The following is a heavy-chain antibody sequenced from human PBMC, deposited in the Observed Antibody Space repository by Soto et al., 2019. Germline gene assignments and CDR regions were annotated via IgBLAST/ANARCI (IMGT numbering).Heavy chain of an antibody. V-gene: IGHV1-46*01. CDR3: ARDLLRVVIANWFDP. J-gene: IGHJ5*02. CDR1: GYTFTSYY. D-gene: IGHD3-3*01. CDR2: INPSGGST. Sequence: ASVKVSCKASGYTFTSYYMHWVRQAPGQGLEWMGIINPSGGSTSYAQKFQGRVTMTRDTSTSTVYMELSSLRSEDTAVYYCARDLLRVVIANWFDPWGQVTLVTVSS.